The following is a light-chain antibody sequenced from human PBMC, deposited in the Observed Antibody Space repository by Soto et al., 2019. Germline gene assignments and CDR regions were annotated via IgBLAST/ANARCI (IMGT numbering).Light chain of an antibody. CDR1: QSVSSH. CDR2: DAS. V-gene: IGKV3-11*01. CDR3: QQRANWWT. Sequence: EIVVTQSPATLSLSPGERATLSCRASQSVSSHLAWYQQKPGQAPRLLIYDASNRATGIPARFSGSGSGTDFTLTISSLEPEDFAVYYCQQRANWWTFGQWTKVEVK. J-gene: IGKJ1*01.